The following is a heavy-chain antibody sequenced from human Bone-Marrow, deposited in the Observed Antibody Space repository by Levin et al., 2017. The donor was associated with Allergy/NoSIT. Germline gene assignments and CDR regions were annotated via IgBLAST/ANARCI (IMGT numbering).Heavy chain of an antibody. CDR1: GGSISSASYY. CDR2: IYYSGAT. D-gene: IGHD6-6*01. Sequence: SQTLSLTCTVSGGSISSASYYWVWLRQPPGKGLEWIGNIYYSGATYYNPSVKSRVTISVDTSKNQFSLQLSSVTATDTAVYYCARRHSGTSWTDYWGQGTLVTVSS. J-gene: IGHJ4*02. CDR3: ARRHSGTSWTDY. V-gene: IGHV4-39*01.